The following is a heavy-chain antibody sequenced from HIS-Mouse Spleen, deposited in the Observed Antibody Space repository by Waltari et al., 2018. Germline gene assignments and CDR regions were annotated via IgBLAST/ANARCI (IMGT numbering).Heavy chain of an antibody. CDR2: IYYSWST. CDR1: GGSISSSSYY. D-gene: IGHD4-17*01. V-gene: IGHV4-39*07. J-gene: IGHJ5*02. Sequence: QLQLQESGPGLVKPSETLSLTCTVSGGSISSSSYYWGWIRQPPGKGLEWIGSIYYSWSTYYNPSLKSRVTISVDTSKNQFSLKLSSVTAADTAVYYCARDYGDNWFDPWGQGTLVTVSS. CDR3: ARDYGDNWFDP.